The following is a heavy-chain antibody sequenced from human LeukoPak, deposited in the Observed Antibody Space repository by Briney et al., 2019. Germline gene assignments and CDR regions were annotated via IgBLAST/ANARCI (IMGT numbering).Heavy chain of an antibody. CDR1: GFTFSSYA. V-gene: IGHV3-30*04. J-gene: IGHJ4*02. CDR2: ISYDGGNK. Sequence: GRSLRLSCAASGFTFSSYAMHWVRLAPGKGLEWVAVISYDGGNKYYADSVKGRFTISRDNSKNTLYLQMNSLRAEDTAVYYCARDSSGYYATLVYWGQGTLVTVSS. D-gene: IGHD3-22*01. CDR3: ARDSSGYYATLVY.